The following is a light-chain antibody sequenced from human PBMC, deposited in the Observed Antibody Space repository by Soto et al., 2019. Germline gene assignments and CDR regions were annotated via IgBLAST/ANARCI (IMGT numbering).Light chain of an antibody. CDR1: GNDVGAYNY. J-gene: IGLJ2*01. CDR2: EVS. CDR3: CSYRSSSTLV. V-gene: IGLV2-14*01. Sequence: QSALTQPRSVSGSPGQSVTISCTGTGNDVGAYNYVSWYQHKPGKSPRLLIYEVSNRPSGVSNRFSASKSGNTASLTISGLQAEDEADYYCCSYRSSSTLVFGGGTKLTVL.